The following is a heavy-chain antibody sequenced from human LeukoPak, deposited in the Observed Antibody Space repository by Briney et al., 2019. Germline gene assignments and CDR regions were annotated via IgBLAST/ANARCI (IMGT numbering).Heavy chain of an antibody. V-gene: IGHV4-34*01. J-gene: IGHJ4*02. CDR2: INHSGST. CDR1: GGSFSGYY. D-gene: IGHD6-13*01. Sequence: TSETLSLTCAVYGGSFSGYYWSWIRQPPGKGLEWIGEINHSGSTNYNPSLKSRVTISVDTSKNQFSLKLSSVTAADTAVYYCARGKTYKAYSSSWYPFFDYWGQGTLVTVSS. CDR3: ARGKTYKAYSSSWYPFFDY.